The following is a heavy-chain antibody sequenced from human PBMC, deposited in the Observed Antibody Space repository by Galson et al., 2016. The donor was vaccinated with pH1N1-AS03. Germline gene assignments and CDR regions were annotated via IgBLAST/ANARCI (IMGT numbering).Heavy chain of an antibody. D-gene: IGHD5/OR15-5a*01. CDR1: GFTFSSYA. Sequence: SLRLSCAASGFTFSSYAMSWVRQAPGKGLEWVSAISGSGGTTYYADSVKGRFTISRDNSKNTLYLQMNSLAAADTAVYYCAKAPNGVSTGGEYWGQGTLVTVSS. CDR3: AKAPNGVSTGGEY. J-gene: IGHJ4*02. CDR2: ISGSGGTT. V-gene: IGHV3-23*01.